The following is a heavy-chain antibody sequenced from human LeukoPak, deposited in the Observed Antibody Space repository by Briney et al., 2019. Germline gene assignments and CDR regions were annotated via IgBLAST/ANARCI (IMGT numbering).Heavy chain of an antibody. V-gene: IGHV3-23*01. Sequence: GGSLRLSCLTSGFTLSTNAMSWVRQAPGKGLEWISGISGSGASTYYADSVKGRFTISRDNSKNTLYLQMNSLRAEDTAVYYCAKPHYDSSGYYYFDYWGQGTLVTVSS. D-gene: IGHD3-22*01. CDR1: GFTLSTNA. J-gene: IGHJ4*02. CDR2: ISGSGAST. CDR3: AKPHYDSSGYYYFDY.